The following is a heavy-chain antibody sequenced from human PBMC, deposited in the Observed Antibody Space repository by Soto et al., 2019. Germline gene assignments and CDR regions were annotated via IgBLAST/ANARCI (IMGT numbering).Heavy chain of an antibody. CDR1: GFTFSSYR. Sequence: PGGSMRLSCAASGFTFSSYRMNWVRQAPGKGLEWVSSISSSSSYIYYADSVKGRFTISRDNAKNSLYLQMNSLRAEDTAVYYCARDFRAVTRRDGMDVWGQGTTVTVSS. CDR2: ISSSSSYI. J-gene: IGHJ6*02. V-gene: IGHV3-21*01. CDR3: ARDFRAVTRRDGMDV. D-gene: IGHD4-4*01.